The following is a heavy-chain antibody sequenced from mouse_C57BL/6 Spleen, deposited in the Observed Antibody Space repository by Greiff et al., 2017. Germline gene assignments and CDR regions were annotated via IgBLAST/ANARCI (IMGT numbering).Heavy chain of an antibody. CDR3: ARNRDDYDYFDY. Sequence: QVQLQQPGAELVKPGASVKMSCKASGYTFTSYWLTWVKQRPGQGLEWIGDIYPGRGSTNYNEKFKSKATLTVDTSSSTAYMQLSSLTSEDSAVYYCARNRDDYDYFDYWGQGTTLTVSS. CDR2: IYPGRGST. D-gene: IGHD2-4*01. V-gene: IGHV1-55*01. CDR1: GYTFTSYW. J-gene: IGHJ2*01.